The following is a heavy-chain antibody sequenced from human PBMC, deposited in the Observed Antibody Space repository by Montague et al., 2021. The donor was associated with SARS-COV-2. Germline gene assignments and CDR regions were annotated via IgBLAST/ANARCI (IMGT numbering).Heavy chain of an antibody. CDR1: GGSFNYYY. CDR3: ARVGYPRAGSCYCIDT. V-gene: IGHV4-4*07. Sequence: SETLSLTCTVSGGSFNYYYWHWPRQSAAKGLEWIGRIYPSGNANYSPSLKSRVTMSVDTSQNQFSLKLNSLTAADTAVYYCARVGYPRAGSCYCIDTWGQGALVTVSS. J-gene: IGHJ4*03. CDR2: IYPSGNA. D-gene: IGHD2-15*01.